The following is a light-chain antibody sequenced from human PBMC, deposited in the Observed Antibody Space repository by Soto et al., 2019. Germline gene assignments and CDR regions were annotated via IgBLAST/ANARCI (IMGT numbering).Light chain of an antibody. J-gene: IGKJ4*01. CDR2: DAS. CDR1: HDITNY. V-gene: IGKV1-33*01. Sequence: DIQMTQSPSSLSASVGDRVTITCQASHDITNYLNWYQQKPGKAPKLLIYDASNLETGVPSRFSASGSGTDFTFTISSLQPEDIATYYCQHYDKGRTFGGGTKVEIK. CDR3: QHYDKGRT.